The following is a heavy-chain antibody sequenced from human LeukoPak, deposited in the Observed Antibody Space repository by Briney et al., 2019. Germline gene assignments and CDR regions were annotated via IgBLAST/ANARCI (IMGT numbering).Heavy chain of an antibody. V-gene: IGHV4-61*08. Sequence: PSQTLSLTCTVSGASISSSGFYWSWIRQPPGKGLEWIGYIYYTGGTNYNPSLKSRVTISEDTSKNQFSLKLTSVTAADTAVYYCARASWAYSPFDSWGQGALVTVSS. J-gene: IGHJ4*02. D-gene: IGHD2-21*01. CDR3: ARASWAYSPFDS. CDR1: GASISSSGFY. CDR2: IYYTGGT.